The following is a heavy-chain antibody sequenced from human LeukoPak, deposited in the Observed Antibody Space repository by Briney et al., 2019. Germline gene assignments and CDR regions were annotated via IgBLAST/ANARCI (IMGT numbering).Heavy chain of an antibody. J-gene: IGHJ4*02. CDR1: GFTFSTYG. Sequence: GGSLRLSCAASGFTFSTYGMNWVRQAPGKGLEWVSSLAHTGSDSYYADSVKGRFTVSRDNSKNTLYLQMNSLRAEDTAVYYCARDHISGSYFDYWGQGTLVTVSS. CDR2: LAHTGSDS. V-gene: IGHV3-23*01. D-gene: IGHD1-26*01. CDR3: ARDHISGSYFDY.